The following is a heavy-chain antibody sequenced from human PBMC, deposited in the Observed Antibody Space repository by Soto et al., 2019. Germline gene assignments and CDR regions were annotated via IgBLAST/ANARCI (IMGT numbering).Heavy chain of an antibody. CDR2: VSGSGGST. Sequence: GGSLRLSCAASGFTFSSYAMSWVRQAPGKGLEWVSAVSGSGGSTYYADSVKGRFTISRDNSKNTLYLQMNSLRAEDTAVYYCAKPPRYSSSYHFDYWGQGTLVTVSS. CDR3: AKPPRYSSSYHFDY. V-gene: IGHV3-23*01. J-gene: IGHJ4*02. CDR1: GFTFSSYA. D-gene: IGHD6-6*01.